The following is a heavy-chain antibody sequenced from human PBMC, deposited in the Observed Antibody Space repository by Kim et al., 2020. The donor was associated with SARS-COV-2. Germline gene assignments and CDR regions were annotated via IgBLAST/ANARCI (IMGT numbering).Heavy chain of an antibody. J-gene: IGHJ6*02. Sequence: SETLSLTCTVSGGSVSSGDYYWTWIRQPPGKGLEWIGYIYYSGSTNYNPSLKSRVTISVDTSKTQFSLKLSSVTAADTAVYYCARDSTDYYDSSSGLGSYCYYCMDVWGQGTTVTVSS. V-gene: IGHV4-61*08. D-gene: IGHD3-22*01. CDR3: ARDSTDYYDSSSGLGSYCYYCMDV. CDR2: IYYSGST. CDR1: GGSVSSGDYY.